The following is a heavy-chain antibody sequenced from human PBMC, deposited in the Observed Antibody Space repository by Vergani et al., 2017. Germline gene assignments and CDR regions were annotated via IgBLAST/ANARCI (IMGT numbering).Heavy chain of an antibody. J-gene: IGHJ3*02. V-gene: IGHV3-20*01. CDR2: INWNGGST. D-gene: IGHD3-22*01. CDR3: AXGIRYYDSSGYYYSGGADAFDI. Sequence: EVQLVESGGGVVRPGGSLRLSCEASGFTFDDYGMSWVRQAPGKGLEWVSGINWNGGSTGYGDSVKGRFTISRDNAKNSLYLQMNSLGAEDTALYHCAXGIRYYDSSGYYYSGGADAFDIWGQGTMVTVSS. CDR1: GFTFDDYG.